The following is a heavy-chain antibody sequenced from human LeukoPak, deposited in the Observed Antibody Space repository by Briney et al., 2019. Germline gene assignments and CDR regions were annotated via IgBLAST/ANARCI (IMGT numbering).Heavy chain of an antibody. CDR1: GGSISSYY. Sequence: SETLSLTCTVSGGSISSYYWSWIRQPPGKGLEWIGYIYYSGSTNYNPSLKSRVTISVDTSKNQFSLKLSSVTAADTAVYYCARDQWYSNDAFDIWGQGTMVTVSS. D-gene: IGHD6-13*01. J-gene: IGHJ3*02. V-gene: IGHV4-59*01. CDR3: ARDQWYSNDAFDI. CDR2: IYYSGST.